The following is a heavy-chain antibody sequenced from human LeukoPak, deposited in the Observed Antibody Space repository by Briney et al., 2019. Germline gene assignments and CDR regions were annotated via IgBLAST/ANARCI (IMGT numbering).Heavy chain of an antibody. Sequence: GGSLRLSCAASGFIFSSFGMLWVRQAPGKGLEWVAVIWYDGSNKYYADSVKGRFTISRDNTKNTLYLQMNSLRAEDTAVYYCARDGDITPTDVWGQGTTVTVSS. CDR1: GFIFSSFG. V-gene: IGHV3-33*01. CDR3: ARDGDITPTDV. CDR2: IWYDGSNK. J-gene: IGHJ6*02. D-gene: IGHD2-15*01.